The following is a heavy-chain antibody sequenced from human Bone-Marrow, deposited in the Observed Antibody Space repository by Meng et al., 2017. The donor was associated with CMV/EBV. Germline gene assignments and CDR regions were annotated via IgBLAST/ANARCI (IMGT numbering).Heavy chain of an antibody. D-gene: IGHD2-2*01. CDR2: ISYDGSNK. V-gene: IGHV3-30-3*01. Sequence: GGSLRLSCAVSGFTFSSYAMHWVRQAPGKGLEWVAVISYDGSNKYYADSVKGRFTISRDNSKNTLYLQMNSLRAEDTAVYYCARGPGADCSSTSCSQKHFDYWGQGPLVTCYS. J-gene: IGHJ4*02. CDR3: ARGPGADCSSTSCSQKHFDY. CDR1: GFTFSSYA.